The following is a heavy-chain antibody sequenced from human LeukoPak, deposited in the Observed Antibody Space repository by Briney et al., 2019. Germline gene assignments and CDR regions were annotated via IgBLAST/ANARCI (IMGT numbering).Heavy chain of an antibody. CDR2: ISAYNGNT. V-gene: IGHV1-18*01. D-gene: IGHD3-10*01. CDR1: GYTFTSYG. J-gene: IGHJ6*02. Sequence: GASVKVSCKASGYTFTSYGISWVRQAPGQGLEWMGWISAYNGNTNYAQKLQGRVTMTTDTSTGTAYMELRSLRSDDTAVYYCARGAIRGVIPSPAMDVWGQGTTVTVSS. CDR3: ARGAIRGVIPSPAMDV.